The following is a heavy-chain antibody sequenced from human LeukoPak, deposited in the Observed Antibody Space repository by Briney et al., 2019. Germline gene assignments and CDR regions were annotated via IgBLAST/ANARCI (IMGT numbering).Heavy chain of an antibody. CDR1: GFTFSGSA. CDR3: VRDNPRCCGVVPANIDDY. J-gene: IGHJ4*02. CDR2: IRSKANGYAT. V-gene: IGHV3-73*01. D-gene: IGHD2-2*01. Sequence: PGGSLKLSCAASGFTFSGSAMHWVRQASGKGLEWVGRIRSKANGYATAYAASVKGRFTISRDDSKNTAYLQMNSLKTEDTAVYYCVRDNPRCCGVVPANIDDYWGQGTLVTVSS.